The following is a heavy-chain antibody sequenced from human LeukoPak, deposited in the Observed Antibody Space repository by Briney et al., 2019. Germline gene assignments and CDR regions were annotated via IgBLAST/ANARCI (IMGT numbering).Heavy chain of an antibody. V-gene: IGHV3-23*03. D-gene: IGHD3-16*01. Sequence: GGSLRLSCAASGFTFSSYAMSWIRQAPGKGLEWISVIYSGGLTYYADSVEGRFTITRDNSKNTLYLLMNSLRDEDTAVYYCARDEVTSGGGLESWGQGTLVIVSS. J-gene: IGHJ4*02. CDR1: GFTFSSYA. CDR2: IYSGGLT. CDR3: ARDEVTSGGGLES.